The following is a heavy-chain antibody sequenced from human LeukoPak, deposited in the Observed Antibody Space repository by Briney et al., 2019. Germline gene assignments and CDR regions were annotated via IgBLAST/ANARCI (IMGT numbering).Heavy chain of an antibody. D-gene: IGHD5-24*01. CDR3: TTDLDGYNFDY. V-gene: IGHV3-15*01. Sequence: GGSLRLSCAASGFTFDDYGMSWVRQAPGKGLEWVGRIKTKTEGGTIHYAAPVEGRFTISRDDSKNTLYLQMNSLKTEDTAVYYCTTDLDGYNFDYWGQGTLVTVSS. J-gene: IGHJ4*02. CDR2: IKTKTEGGTI. CDR1: GFTFDDYG.